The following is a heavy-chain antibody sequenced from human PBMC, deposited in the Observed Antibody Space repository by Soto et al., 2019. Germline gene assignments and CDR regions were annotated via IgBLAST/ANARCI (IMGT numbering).Heavy chain of an antibody. J-gene: IGHJ4*02. V-gene: IGHV3-21*01. CDR3: ARDTYGDGCFDY. Sequence: GGSLRLSCAASGFTFSSYSMNWVRQAPGKGLEWVSSISSSSSYIYYADSVKGRFTISRDNAKNSLYLQMNSLRAEDTAVYYCARDTYGDGCFDYWGQGTLVTVSS. CDR2: ISSSSSYI. CDR1: GFTFSSYS. D-gene: IGHD4-17*01.